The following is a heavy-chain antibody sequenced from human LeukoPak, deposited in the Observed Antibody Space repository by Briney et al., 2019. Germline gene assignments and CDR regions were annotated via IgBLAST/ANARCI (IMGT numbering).Heavy chain of an antibody. CDR3: ARDARLAGTGWFDP. CDR1: GFTFSSSG. CDR2: IRFDATTK. Sequence: PGGSLRLSCAASGFTFSSSGMHWVRQAPARGLEWGAFIRFDATTKYYADSVKGRFTISRDNSKNTLYLQMNSLRAEDTAVYYCARDARLAGTGWFDPWGQGTLVTVSS. D-gene: IGHD6-19*01. V-gene: IGHV3-30*02. J-gene: IGHJ5*02.